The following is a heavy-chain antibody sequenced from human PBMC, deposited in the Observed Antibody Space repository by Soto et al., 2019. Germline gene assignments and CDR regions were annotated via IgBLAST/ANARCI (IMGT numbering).Heavy chain of an antibody. J-gene: IGHJ6*03. D-gene: IGHD2-2*01. Sequence: EVQLVESGGGLVQPGGSLRLSRAASGFTVSSNYMSWVRQAPGKGLEWVSVIYSGGSTYYADSVKGRFTISRHNSKNTLYLQMNSLRAEDTAVYYCASSASDYFYYYYMDVWGKGTTVTVSS. V-gene: IGHV3-53*04. CDR1: GFTVSSNY. CDR2: IYSGGST. CDR3: ASSASDYFYYYYMDV.